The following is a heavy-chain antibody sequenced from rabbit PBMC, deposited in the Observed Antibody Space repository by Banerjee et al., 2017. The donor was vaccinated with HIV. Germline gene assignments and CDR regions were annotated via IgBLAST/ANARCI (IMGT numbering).Heavy chain of an antibody. CDR2: IYAGSSGNT. CDR1: GFTLSSYW. D-gene: IGHD4-1*01. J-gene: IGHJ4*01. Sequence: QSLEESGGDLVKPGASLTLTCTASGFTLSSYWICWVRQAPGKGLEWIACIYAGSSGNTYVASWAKGRFTISKTSSTTVTLQMTSLTAADTATYFCARDLAGVIGWNFDLWGPGTLVTVS. V-gene: IGHV1S40*01. CDR3: ARDLAGVIGWNFDL.